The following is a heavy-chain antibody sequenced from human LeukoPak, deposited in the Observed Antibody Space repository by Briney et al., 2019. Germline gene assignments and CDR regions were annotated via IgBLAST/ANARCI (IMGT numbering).Heavy chain of an antibody. J-gene: IGHJ3*02. CDR2: ITNSSNSK. Sequence: GGSLRLSCAASEFTFSSYSMNWVRQAPGKGLEWVSYITNSSNSKSYADSVKGRFTISRDNSKNTLYLQMNSLRAEDTAVYYCAKGGELHDAFDIWGQGTMVTVSS. D-gene: IGHD1-26*01. V-gene: IGHV3-48*01. CDR1: EFTFSSYS. CDR3: AKGGELHDAFDI.